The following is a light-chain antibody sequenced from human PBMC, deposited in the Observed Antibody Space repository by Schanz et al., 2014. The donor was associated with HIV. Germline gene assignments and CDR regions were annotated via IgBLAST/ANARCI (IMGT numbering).Light chain of an antibody. CDR3: QQHGGSPET. CDR1: QSISTN. CDR2: GAS. Sequence: EIVMTQSPATLSVSPGERVTLSCRASQSISTNLAWYQQKPGQAPRLLIYGASNRATGVPDRFSGSGSGTDFILTISRLEPEDFAVYYCQQHGGSPETFGQGTKVEIK. V-gene: IGKV3-20*01. J-gene: IGKJ1*01.